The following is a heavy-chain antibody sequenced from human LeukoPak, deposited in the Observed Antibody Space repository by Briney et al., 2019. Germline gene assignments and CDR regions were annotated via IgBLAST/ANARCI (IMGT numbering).Heavy chain of an antibody. D-gene: IGHD2-15*01. CDR3: ARDWCSGGSCYNVYFQH. CDR1: GFTFSTYG. J-gene: IGHJ1*01. CDR2: ISYDGSNK. V-gene: IGHV3-30*03. Sequence: GGSLRLSCAAPGFTFSTYGMHWVRQAPGKGLEWVAVISYDGSNKYYADSVKGRFTVSRDNSKNTLYLQMNSLRAEDTAVYYCARDWCSGGSCYNVYFQHWGQGTRVTVSS.